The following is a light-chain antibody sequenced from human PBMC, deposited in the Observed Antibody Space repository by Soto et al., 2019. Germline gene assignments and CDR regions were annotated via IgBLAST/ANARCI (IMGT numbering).Light chain of an antibody. J-gene: IGLJ1*01. CDR2: VNS. Sequence: QSVLTQPPSVSGAPGQRVTISCAGSSSNIGAGYDVHWYHQLPGTAPKLIIYVNSNRLSGVPDRFSGSRSGTSASLTITGLQAEDESDYYCQSYDSSLSGYVFGTGTKVTVL. CDR3: QSYDSSLSGYV. CDR1: SSNIGAGYD. V-gene: IGLV1-40*01.